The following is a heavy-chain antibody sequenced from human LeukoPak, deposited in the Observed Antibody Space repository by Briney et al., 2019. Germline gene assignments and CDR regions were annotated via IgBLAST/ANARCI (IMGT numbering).Heavy chain of an antibody. V-gene: IGHV4-59*01. CDR1: GGSTTNYY. CDR2: IYHSGST. CDR3: ARGTTDYDILTGYSHGAFDI. Sequence: SETLSLTCTVSGGSTTNYYGSWIRQPPGKGLEWIGYIYHSGSTSYNPSLKSRVTISVDTSKNQFSLRLNSVTAADTIVYYCARGTTDYDILTGYSHGAFDIWGQGTMVTVSS. J-gene: IGHJ3*02. D-gene: IGHD3-9*01.